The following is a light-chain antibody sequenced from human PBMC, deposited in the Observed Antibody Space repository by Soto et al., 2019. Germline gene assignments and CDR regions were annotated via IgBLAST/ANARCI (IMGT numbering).Light chain of an antibody. J-gene: IGKJ5*01. CDR3: QQRSNWPPT. V-gene: IGKV3-11*01. CDR2: DAS. Sequence: IVLTQSPATLSLSPGERATLSCRASQSASSYLAWFQQKPGQAPRLLIYDASNRATGIPARFSGSGSETDFTLTISSLEPEDFAVYYCQQRSNWPPTFGQGTRLEI. CDR1: QSASSY.